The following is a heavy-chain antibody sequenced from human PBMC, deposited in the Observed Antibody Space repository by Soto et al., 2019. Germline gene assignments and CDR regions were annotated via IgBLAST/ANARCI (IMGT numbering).Heavy chain of an antibody. CDR2: IYHSGST. Sequence: KTSETLSLTCAVSGGSISSGGYSWSWIRQPPGKGLEWIGYIYHSGSTYYNPSLKSRVTISVDRSKNQFSLKLSSVTAADTAVYYCARVGATVDAFDIWGQGTMVTVSS. CDR1: GGSISSGGYS. D-gene: IGHD4-17*01. CDR3: ARVGATVDAFDI. J-gene: IGHJ3*02. V-gene: IGHV4-30-2*01.